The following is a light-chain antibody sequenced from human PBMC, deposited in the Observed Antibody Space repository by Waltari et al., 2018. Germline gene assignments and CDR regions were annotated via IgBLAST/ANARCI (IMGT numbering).Light chain of an antibody. CDR3: AAWDDSLSGLHVV. CDR2: RNN. Sequence: QSVLTQPPSASGTPGQRVTLSCSGSSPNIGSNYVYWYQQLPGTTPKLLIYRNNQRPSGVPDRFSGSKSGTSASLAISGLRSEDEADYYCAAWDDSLSGLHVVFGGGTKLTVL. V-gene: IGLV1-47*01. J-gene: IGLJ2*01. CDR1: SPNIGSNY.